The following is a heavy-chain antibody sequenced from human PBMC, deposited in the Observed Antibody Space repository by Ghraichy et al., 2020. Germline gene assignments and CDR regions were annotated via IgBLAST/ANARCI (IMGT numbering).Heavy chain of an antibody. J-gene: IGHJ5*02. CDR3: GRDVGP. V-gene: IGHV3-48*01. CDR2: ITTDSDLT. CDR1: GFTFSAYN. D-gene: IGHD1-26*01. Sequence: GGSLRLSCAASGFTFSAYNMNWVRQAPGKGLEWVSYITTDSDLTYYAGSVRGRFTISRDSSKNTLYLQMDSLRAEDTAMYYCGRDVGPWGQGTLVTVSS.